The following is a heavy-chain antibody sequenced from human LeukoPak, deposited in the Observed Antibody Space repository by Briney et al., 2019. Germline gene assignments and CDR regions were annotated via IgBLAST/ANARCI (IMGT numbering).Heavy chain of an antibody. J-gene: IGHJ4*02. CDR2: ISGSGGST. CDR1: GFTFSTYA. D-gene: IGHD4-17*01. V-gene: IGHV3-23*01. CDR3: ATVTDEDDY. Sequence: PGGSLRLSCAASGFTFSTYAMSWFGQAPGKGPDWVSAISGSGGSTYYADSVKGRFTISRDNSKNTLYLQMSSLRAEDTAVYYCATVTDEDDYWGQGTLVTVSS.